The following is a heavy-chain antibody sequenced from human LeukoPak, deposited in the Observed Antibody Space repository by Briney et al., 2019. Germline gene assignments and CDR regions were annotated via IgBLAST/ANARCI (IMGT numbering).Heavy chain of an antibody. CDR2: ISTSSSYI. Sequence: GGSLRLSCAASGFTFSSYTMNWVRQAPGKGLEWVSSISTSSSYIYYADSVKGRFTISRDSAKNSLYLQMNSLRAEDTAVYYCARGRVAATSETTETDCWGQGTLVTVSS. CDR3: ARGRVAATSETTETDC. D-gene: IGHD2-15*01. V-gene: IGHV3-21*01. CDR1: GFTFSSYT. J-gene: IGHJ4*02.